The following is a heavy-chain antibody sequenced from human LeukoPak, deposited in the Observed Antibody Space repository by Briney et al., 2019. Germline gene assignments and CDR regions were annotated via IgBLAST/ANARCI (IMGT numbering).Heavy chain of an antibody. CDR1: GGSFSGYY. Sequence: SETLSLTCAVYGGSFSGYYWSWIRQPPGKGLEWIGEINHSGSTNYNPSLKSRVTISVDTSKNQFSLKLSSVTAADTAVYYCARGRPRGYYYYYYIDVWGKGTTVTVSS. CDR2: INHSGST. V-gene: IGHV4-34*01. D-gene: IGHD6-6*01. CDR3: ARGRPRGYYYYYYIDV. J-gene: IGHJ6*03.